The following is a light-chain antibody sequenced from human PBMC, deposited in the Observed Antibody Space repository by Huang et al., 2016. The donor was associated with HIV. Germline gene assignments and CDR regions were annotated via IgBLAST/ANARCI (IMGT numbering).Light chain of an antibody. V-gene: IGKV4-1*01. CDR3: HQYYDTPQT. CDR1: QSALKTSNDKNC. CDR2: LAS. Sequence: DIVVTQSPDSLALSLGGRAAINCTAIQSALKTSNDKNCLSWYQLKPGQPPKLLIYLASTRESGVPDRFSGSGSGTHFTLTIASLQAEDVAVYYCHQYYDTPQTFGQGTKVEVK. J-gene: IGKJ1*01.